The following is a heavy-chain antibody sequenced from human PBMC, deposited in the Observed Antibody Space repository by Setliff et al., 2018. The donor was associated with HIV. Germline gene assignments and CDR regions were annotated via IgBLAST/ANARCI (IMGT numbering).Heavy chain of an antibody. CDR1: GFTFSTYW. D-gene: IGHD3-9*01. J-gene: IGHJ4*02. V-gene: IGHV3-74*03. CDR3: ARDRTDYDILTGYSASYYFDY. CDR2: INSDGSTT. Sequence: PGGSLRLSCEVSGFTFSTYWMHWVRQAPGKGLVWVSRINSDGSTTTYADSVKGRFTISRDNAKNTVYLQMNSLRAEDTAVYYCARDRTDYDILTGYSASYYFDYWGQGTLVTVSS.